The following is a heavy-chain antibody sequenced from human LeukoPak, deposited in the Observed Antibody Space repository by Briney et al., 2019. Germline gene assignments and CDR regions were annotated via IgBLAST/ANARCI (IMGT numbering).Heavy chain of an antibody. CDR2: IIRGGSI. D-gene: IGHD6-13*01. Sequence: GGSLRLSCAASGFSFSSYAMSWVRQAPGKGLEWVSGIIRGGSIYYADSAKGRFTISRDNSKNTLYLQMNSLRAEDTAVYYCAKELKVGYSSTAFDYWGQGTLVTVSS. V-gene: IGHV3-23*01. CDR1: GFSFSSYA. CDR3: AKELKVGYSSTAFDY. J-gene: IGHJ4*02.